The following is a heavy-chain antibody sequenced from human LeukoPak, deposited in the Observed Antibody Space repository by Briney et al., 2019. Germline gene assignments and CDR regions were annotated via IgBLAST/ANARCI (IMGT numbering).Heavy chain of an antibody. CDR2: MNPNSGNT. J-gene: IGHJ6*02. Sequence: GASVKVSCKASGYTFTSYDINWVRQATGQGLEWMGWMNPNSGNTGYAQKFQGRVTMTRNTSISTAYMELSSLRSEDTAVYYCARTSGYDVGHYYYHYGMDVWGQGTTVTVSS. D-gene: IGHD5-12*01. V-gene: IGHV1-8*01. CDR3: ARTSGYDVGHYYYHYGMDV. CDR1: GYTFTSYD.